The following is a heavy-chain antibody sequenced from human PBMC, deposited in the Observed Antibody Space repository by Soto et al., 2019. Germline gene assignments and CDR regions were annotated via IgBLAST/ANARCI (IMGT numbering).Heavy chain of an antibody. V-gene: IGHV4-30-4*01. Sequence: PSETLSLTCTVSGGSISSGDYYWSWIRQPPGKGLEWIGYIYYSGSTDYNPSLKSRVTISLDTSKNQFSLKLSSVTAADTAVYYCARVLLVAVAMYKFDYWVQGTMVSASA. CDR3: ARVLLVAVAMYKFDY. D-gene: IGHD2-2*01. CDR2: IYYSGST. J-gene: IGHJ4*02. CDR1: GGSISSGDYY.